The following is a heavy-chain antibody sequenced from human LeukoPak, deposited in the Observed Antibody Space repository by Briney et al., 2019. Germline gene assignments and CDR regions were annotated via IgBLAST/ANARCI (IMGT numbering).Heavy chain of an antibody. D-gene: IGHD3-3*01. V-gene: IGHV4-34*01. CDR1: GGSFSGYY. J-gene: IGHJ4*02. CDR3: ASHDFWSGNNDY. CDR2: INHSGST. Sequence: SETLSLTCAVYGGSFSGYYWSWIRQPPGKGLEWIGEINHSGSTNYNPSLKSRVTISVDTSKNQFSLKLSSVTAADTAVYYCASHDFWSGNNDYWGQGTLVTVSS.